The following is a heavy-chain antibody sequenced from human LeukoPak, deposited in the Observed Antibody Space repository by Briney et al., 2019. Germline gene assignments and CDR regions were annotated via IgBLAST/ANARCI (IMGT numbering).Heavy chain of an antibody. CDR1: RFTFSSYA. J-gene: IGHJ4*02. CDR3: AKDHYYDSSGYSDLYFDY. D-gene: IGHD3-22*01. Sequence: PGGSLRLSCAASRFTFSSYAMSWVRQAPGKGLEWVSAISGSGGSTYYADSVKGWFTISRDNSKNTLYLQMNSLRAEDTAVYYCAKDHYYDSSGYSDLYFDYWGQGTLVTVSS. CDR2: ISGSGGST. V-gene: IGHV3-23*01.